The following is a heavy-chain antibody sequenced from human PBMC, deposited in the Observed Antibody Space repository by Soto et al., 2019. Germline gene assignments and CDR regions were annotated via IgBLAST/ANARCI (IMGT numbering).Heavy chain of an antibody. Sequence: PGGSLRLSCTASGFTFGDYAMSWFRQAPGKRLEWVGFIRSKAYGGTTEYAASVKGRFTISRDDSKSIAYLQMNSLKTEDTAVYYCTRDLLGQNWNDVSFDYWGQGTLVTVSS. J-gene: IGHJ4*02. V-gene: IGHV3-49*03. CDR1: GFTFGDYA. CDR2: IRSKAYGGTT. CDR3: TRDLLGQNWNDVSFDY. D-gene: IGHD1-1*01.